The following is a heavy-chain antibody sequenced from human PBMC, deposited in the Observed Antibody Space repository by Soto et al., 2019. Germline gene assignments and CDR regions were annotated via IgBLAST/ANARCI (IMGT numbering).Heavy chain of an antibody. CDR1: GGSISSYY. CDR3: ARVVAVAGLNWFDP. V-gene: IGHV4-59*01. D-gene: IGHD6-19*01. J-gene: IGHJ5*02. CDR2: IYYSGST. Sequence: PSETLSLTCTVSGGSISSYYWSWIRQPPGKGLEWIGYIYYSGSTNYNPSLKSRVTISVDTSKNQFSLKLSSVTAADTAVYYCARVVAVAGLNWFDPWGQGTLVTVSS.